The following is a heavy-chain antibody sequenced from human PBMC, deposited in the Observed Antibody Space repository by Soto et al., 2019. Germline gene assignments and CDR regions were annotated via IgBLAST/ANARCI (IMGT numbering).Heavy chain of an antibody. V-gene: IGHV3-48*01. CDR2: ISTNNDAI. Sequence: VGSLRLSCAASGFSISDCSMNWVRRAPGKGLEWISYISTNNDAIYYADSVKGRFTISRDNAKNSLYLQMNSLRAEDTALYYCASVLGSRRSGSYPSYWGQGTLVTGSS. J-gene: IGHJ4*02. D-gene: IGHD3-10*01. CDR3: ASVLGSRRSGSYPSY. CDR1: GFSISDCS.